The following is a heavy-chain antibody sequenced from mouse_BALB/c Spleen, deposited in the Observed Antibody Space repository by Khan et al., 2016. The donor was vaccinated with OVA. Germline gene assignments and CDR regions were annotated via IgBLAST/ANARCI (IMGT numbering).Heavy chain of an antibody. D-gene: IGHD1-1*02. Sequence: QVQLQQSGAELVGPGVSVKISCKGSGYTFTDYAMHWVKQSHAKSLEWIGVISTYYGDADYSQKFKDKATLTVDRSSSTAYMELASLTFEDSAIYYGARGGKFAYWGQGTLVTVSA. CDR3: ARGGKFAY. V-gene: IGHV1S137*01. CDR1: GYTFTDYA. J-gene: IGHJ3*01. CDR2: ISTYYGDA.